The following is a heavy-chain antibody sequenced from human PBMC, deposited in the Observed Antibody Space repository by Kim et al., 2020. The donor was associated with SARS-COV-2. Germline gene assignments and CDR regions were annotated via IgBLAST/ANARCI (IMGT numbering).Heavy chain of an antibody. J-gene: IGHJ5*02. Sequence: SETLSLTCTVSGGSISSYYWSWIRQPPGKGLEWIGYIYYSGSTNYNPSLKSRVTISVDTSKNQFSLKLSSVTAADTAVYYCARATTVTTWTWFDPWGQGTLVTVSS. V-gene: IGHV4-59*01. CDR2: IYYSGST. D-gene: IGHD4-17*01. CDR1: GGSISSYY. CDR3: ARATTVTTWTWFDP.